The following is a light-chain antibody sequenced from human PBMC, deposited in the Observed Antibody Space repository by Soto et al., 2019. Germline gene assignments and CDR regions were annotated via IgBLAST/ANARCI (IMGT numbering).Light chain of an antibody. Sequence: EIVLTQSPATLSLSPGERATLSCRASQSVSSYLAWYQQKPGQAPRLLIYDASNRATGIPARFSGSGSGTDFTLTISSLYPEDFAVYYCQQRSNWLYTFGQGTKLEIK. CDR2: DAS. CDR3: QQRSNWLYT. CDR1: QSVSSY. J-gene: IGKJ2*01. V-gene: IGKV3-11*01.